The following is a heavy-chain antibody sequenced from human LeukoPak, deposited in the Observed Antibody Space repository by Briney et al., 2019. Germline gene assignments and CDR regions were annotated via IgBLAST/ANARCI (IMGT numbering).Heavy chain of an antibody. CDR1: GFTFSTYA. CDR3: TRSAGGTFDY. J-gene: IGHJ4*02. CDR2: ISGSGGTT. V-gene: IGHV3-23*01. D-gene: IGHD1-26*01. Sequence: GGSLRLSCEASGFTFSTYAMSWVRQAPGKGLEWVSGISGSGGTTYYADSVKGRFTISRDNPKNTLYLQMNSLKTEDTAVYYCTRSAGGTFDYWGQGTLVTVSS.